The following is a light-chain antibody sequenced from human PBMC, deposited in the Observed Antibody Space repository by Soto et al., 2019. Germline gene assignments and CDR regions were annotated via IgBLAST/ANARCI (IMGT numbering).Light chain of an antibody. Sequence: DIQMTQSPSTLSGSVGDRVTITCRASQTISSWLAWYQQKPGKAPKLLIYKASTLKSGVPSGFSGSGSGTEFTLTISSLQPDDFATYYCKHYNSYSEAFGQGTKVDIK. CDR1: QTISSW. CDR3: KHYNSYSEA. J-gene: IGKJ1*01. V-gene: IGKV1-5*03. CDR2: KAS.